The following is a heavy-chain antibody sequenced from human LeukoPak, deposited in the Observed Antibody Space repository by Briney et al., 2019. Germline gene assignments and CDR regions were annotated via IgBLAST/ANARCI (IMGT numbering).Heavy chain of an antibody. CDR1: GFTVSNTF. V-gene: IGHV3-53*01. CDR3: ARGSGWLDY. D-gene: IGHD6-19*01. J-gene: IGHJ4*02. CDR2: IYTIDTT. Sequence: GGSLRLSCAASGFTVSNTFMSWVRQAPGKGLEWVSVIYTIDTTYYADSVKGRFTISRDNSKNTLYLQMNSLRVEDTAVYYCARGSGWLDYWGQGTLVTVSS.